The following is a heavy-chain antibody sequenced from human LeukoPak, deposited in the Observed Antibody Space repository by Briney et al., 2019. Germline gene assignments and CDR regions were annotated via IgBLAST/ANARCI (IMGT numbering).Heavy chain of an antibody. Sequence: GGSLRLSCAAPGSTFSNAWMSWVRQAPGKGLEWVGLIKSKTDGGTTDYAAPVKGRFTISRDGSKNMLYLQMNSLKTEDTAVYFCATGWGGFDYWGQGTLVTVSS. CDR3: ATGWGGFDY. CDR2: IKSKTDGGTT. J-gene: IGHJ4*02. D-gene: IGHD3-10*01. CDR1: GSTFSNAW. V-gene: IGHV3-15*01.